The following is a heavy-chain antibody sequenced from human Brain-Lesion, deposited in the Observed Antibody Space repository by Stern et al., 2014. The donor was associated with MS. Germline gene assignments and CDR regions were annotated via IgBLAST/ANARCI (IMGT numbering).Heavy chain of an antibody. CDR2: IKEDGTEN. CDR1: GFTFGNYW. Sequence: EVQLVESGGGLVQPGGSLTISCTAAGFTFGNYWMTWVRQAPGKGLEWVANIKEDGTENNYVDPVKGRFTISRDNARNSLYLQMNSLRVEDTALYYCARVYNTIYGIVTQRGSGMDVWGQGTTVIVSS. D-gene: IGHD3-3*01. J-gene: IGHJ6*02. CDR3: ARVYNTIYGIVTQRGSGMDV. V-gene: IGHV3-7*01.